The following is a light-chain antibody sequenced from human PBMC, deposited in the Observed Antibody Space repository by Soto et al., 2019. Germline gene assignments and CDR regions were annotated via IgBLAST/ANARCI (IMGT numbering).Light chain of an antibody. J-gene: IGKJ2*01. CDR1: QSVSSN. CDR3: QQYNNWLYT. Sequence: EIVMTQSPATLSVSPGERATVSCRASQSVSSNLAWYQQKPGQAPRLLIYGASIRATGIPARFSGSGSGTEFTLTISSLQSEDFAVYYCQQYNNWLYTFGQGTKLEIK. CDR2: GAS. V-gene: IGKV3-15*01.